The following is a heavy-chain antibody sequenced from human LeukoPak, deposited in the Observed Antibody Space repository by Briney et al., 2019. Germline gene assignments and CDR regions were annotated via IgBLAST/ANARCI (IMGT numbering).Heavy chain of an antibody. D-gene: IGHD6-13*01. V-gene: IGHV1-18*01. J-gene: IGHJ3*02. CDR1: GYTFTSYG. CDR2: ISAYNGNT. Sequence: ASVKLSCNASGYTFTSYGISWVRHAPGQGLEWVWWISAYNGNTNNSQTLQGRVTMTTDTSTSTAYMELRSLRSDDTAVYYCARDLMWVAAAGITDAFDIWGQGTMVTVSS. CDR3: ARDLMWVAAAGITDAFDI.